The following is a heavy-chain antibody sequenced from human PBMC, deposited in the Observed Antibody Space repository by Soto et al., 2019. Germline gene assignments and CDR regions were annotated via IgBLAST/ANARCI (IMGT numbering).Heavy chain of an antibody. V-gene: IGHV3-66*01. CDR1: GFTVGNNY. Sequence: EVQLVESGGGLVQPGGSLRLSCVASGFTVGNNYMSWVRQAPGKGLEWVSLIYSVGTTHYADSGRGRFTISRDSSKNTLYLEMKSLRREDTAIYYCMNRPRAWGQGTLVTVSS. CDR3: MNRPRA. CDR2: IYSVGTT. D-gene: IGHD6-6*01. J-gene: IGHJ5*02.